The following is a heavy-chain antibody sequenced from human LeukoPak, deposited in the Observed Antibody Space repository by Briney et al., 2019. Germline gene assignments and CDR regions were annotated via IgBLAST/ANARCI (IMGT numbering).Heavy chain of an antibody. CDR1: GYTFTSYD. Sequence: ASVRVSCKASGYTFTSYDINWVRQATGQGLEWMGWMNPNSGNTGYAQKFQGRVTITRNTSISTAYMELSSLRSEDTAVYYCAREKREGIAAAGIFDYWGQGTLVTVSS. D-gene: IGHD6-13*01. V-gene: IGHV1-8*03. J-gene: IGHJ4*02. CDR3: AREKREGIAAAGIFDY. CDR2: MNPNSGNT.